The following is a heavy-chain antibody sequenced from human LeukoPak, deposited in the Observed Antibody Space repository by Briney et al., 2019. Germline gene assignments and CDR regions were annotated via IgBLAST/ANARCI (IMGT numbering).Heavy chain of an antibody. J-gene: IGHJ6*02. Sequence: GGSLRLSCAASGFTFSSYTIHWVRQAPGKGLEWVALISDDGTNKYYVDSVKGRFTISRDNSKNTLYLQMNSLRAEDTAVYYCARGDYPPSYDFWSGYFLVWGQGTTVTVSS. CDR1: GFTFSSYT. CDR3: ARGDYPPSYDFWSGYFLV. CDR2: ISDDGTNK. V-gene: IGHV3-30-3*01. D-gene: IGHD3-3*01.